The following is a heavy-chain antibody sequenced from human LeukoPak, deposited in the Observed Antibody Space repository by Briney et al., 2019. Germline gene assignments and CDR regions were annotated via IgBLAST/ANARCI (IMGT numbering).Heavy chain of an antibody. J-gene: IGHJ6*02. CDR2: INHSGGT. V-gene: IGHV4-34*01. Sequence: PSETLSLTCGVYGGSFSGYYWSWIRPPPGKGLEWIGEINHSGGTNYNPSLKSRVTISVDTSKNQFSLKLSSATAADTAVYYCARGLRVSYGMDVWGQGTTVSVSS. D-gene: IGHD3-10*01. CDR3: ARGLRVSYGMDV. CDR1: GGSFSGYY.